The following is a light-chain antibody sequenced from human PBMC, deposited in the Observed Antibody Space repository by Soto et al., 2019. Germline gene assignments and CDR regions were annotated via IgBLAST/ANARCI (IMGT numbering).Light chain of an antibody. CDR3: SSYAGSSNV. V-gene: IGLV2-8*01. J-gene: IGLJ1*01. Sequence: QSALTQPPSASGSPGQSVAISCTGTSSDVGGYNYVSWYQQHPGKAPKLMIYEVNKRPSGVPDRFSGSKPGNTASLTVSGLQAEDEADYYCSSYAGSSNVFGTWTKVTVL. CDR1: SSDVGGYNY. CDR2: EVN.